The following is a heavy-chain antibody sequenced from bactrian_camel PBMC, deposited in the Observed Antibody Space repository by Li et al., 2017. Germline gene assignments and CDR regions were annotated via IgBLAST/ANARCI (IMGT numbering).Heavy chain of an antibody. CDR1: APVNDNYC. CDR3: ATSLTDNWLRGFGY. D-gene: IGHD7*01. V-gene: IGHV3-2*01. Sequence: HVQLVESGGGLVQPGGSLSLSCAASAPVNDNYCMGWTRQAPGTEREQVARIYLDNDYIRYGLAAKGRFTISRDNLQMNSLKSEDTGLYYCATSLTDNWLRGFGYWGQGTQVTVS. CDR2: IYLDNDYI. J-gene: IGHJ6*01.